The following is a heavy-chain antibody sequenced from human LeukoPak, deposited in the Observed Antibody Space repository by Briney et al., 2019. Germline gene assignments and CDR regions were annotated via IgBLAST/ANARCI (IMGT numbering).Heavy chain of an antibody. Sequence: GASVKVSCKTSGYSFTDYYMHWVRQAPGQGLEWMGRIIPILGIANYAQKFQGRVTITADKSTSTAYMELSSLRSEDTAVYYCAYSSSSWINYWGQGTLVTVSS. CDR3: AYSSSSWINY. CDR1: GYSFTDYY. CDR2: IIPILGIA. V-gene: IGHV1-69*02. D-gene: IGHD6-13*01. J-gene: IGHJ4*02.